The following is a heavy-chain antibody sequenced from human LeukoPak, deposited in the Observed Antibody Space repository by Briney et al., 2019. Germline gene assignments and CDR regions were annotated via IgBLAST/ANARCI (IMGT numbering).Heavy chain of an antibody. CDR3: ARVGSGYDPIDY. V-gene: IGHV4-34*01. Sequence: SETLSLTCAVYGGSFNGYYWSWLRQPPGKGLEWIGEIKHSGSTNYNPSLKSRVTISVDTSKNQFSLKPSSVTAADTAVYYCARVGSGYDPIDYWGQGTLVTVSS. CDR2: IKHSGST. D-gene: IGHD5-12*01. J-gene: IGHJ4*02. CDR1: GGSFNGYY.